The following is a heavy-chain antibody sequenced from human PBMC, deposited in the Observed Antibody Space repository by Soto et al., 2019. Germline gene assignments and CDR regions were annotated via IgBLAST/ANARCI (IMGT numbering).Heavy chain of an antibody. Sequence: GESLKISCKGSGYSFTSYWIGWVRQMPGKGLEWMGIIYPGDSDTRYSPSFQGQVTISADKSISTAYLQWSSLKASDTAMYYCARLLGVEYYYYYMDVWGKGTTVTVS. CDR2: IYPGDSDT. J-gene: IGHJ6*03. V-gene: IGHV5-51*01. CDR1: GYSFTSYW. D-gene: IGHD3-10*01. CDR3: ARLLGVEYYYYYMDV.